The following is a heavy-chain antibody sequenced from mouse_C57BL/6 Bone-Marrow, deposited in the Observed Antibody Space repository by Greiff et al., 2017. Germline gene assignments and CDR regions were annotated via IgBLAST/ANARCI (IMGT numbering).Heavy chain of an antibody. CDR2: IDPENGDT. Sequence: VQLQQSGAELVRLGASVKLSCTASGFNIKDDYMHWVKQRPEQGLEWIGWIDPENGDTEYASKFQGKATITADTSSNTAYLQLSSLTSEDTAVYYCTTNSNYVDWYFDVWGTGTTVTVSS. D-gene: IGHD2-5*01. J-gene: IGHJ1*03. CDR1: GFNIKDDY. CDR3: TTNSNYVDWYFDV. V-gene: IGHV14-4*01.